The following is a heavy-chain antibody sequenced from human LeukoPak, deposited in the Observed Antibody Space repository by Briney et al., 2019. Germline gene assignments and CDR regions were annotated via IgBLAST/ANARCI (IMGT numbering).Heavy chain of an antibody. CDR1: GGSISSGDYY. J-gene: IGHJ4*02. D-gene: IGHD3-9*01. CDR2: IYYSGST. CDR3: ARGVESDILTGYDPYFDY. V-gene: IGHV4-30-4*01. Sequence: SQTLSLTCTVSGGSISSGDYYWSWIRQPPGKGLEWIGYIYYSGSTYYNPSLKSRVTISVDTSKNQFSLKLSFVTAADTAVYYCARGVESDILTGYDPYFDYWGQGTLVTVSS.